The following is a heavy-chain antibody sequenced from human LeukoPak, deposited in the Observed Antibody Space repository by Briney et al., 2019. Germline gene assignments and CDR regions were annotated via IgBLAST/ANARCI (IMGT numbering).Heavy chain of an antibody. CDR1: GFTFDDYG. CDR2: INWNGGST. V-gene: IGHV3-20*04. Sequence: GGSLRLSCAASGFTFDDYGMSWVRQAPGKGLEWVSGINWNGGSTGYADSVKGRFTISRDNSKNTLYLRMSSLRAEDTAVYYCARVVGKTHSSGYYGDYWGQGTLVTVSS. D-gene: IGHD3-22*01. CDR3: ARVVGKTHSSGYYGDY. J-gene: IGHJ4*02.